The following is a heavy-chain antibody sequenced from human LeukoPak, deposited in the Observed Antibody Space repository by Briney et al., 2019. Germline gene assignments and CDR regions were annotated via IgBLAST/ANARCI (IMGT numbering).Heavy chain of an antibody. CDR1: GGSFSGYY. V-gene: IGHV4-34*01. D-gene: IGHD3-10*01. J-gene: IGHJ5*02. CDR3: ARGRRATMVRGVAYNWFDP. CDR2: INHSGST. Sequence: PSETLSLTCAVYGGSFSGYYWSWIRQPPGKGLEWIGEINHSGSTNYNPSLKSRVTISVDTSKNQFSLKLSSVTAADTAVYYCARGRRATMVRGVAYNWFDPWGQGTLVTVSS.